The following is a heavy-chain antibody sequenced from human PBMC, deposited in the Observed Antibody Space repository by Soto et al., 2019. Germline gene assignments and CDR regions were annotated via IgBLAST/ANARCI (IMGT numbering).Heavy chain of an antibody. V-gene: IGHV4-39*01. Sequence: SETLSLTCSVSGDPXNSDNYYWGWIRQTPGKGLEWIGSIYFRGNTYYNPSLQTRVTISLDKSKSQFSLKLNSVTAADSAVYFCARLEGLATISYYFDFWGQGALVTVSS. CDR3: ARLEGLATISYYFDF. J-gene: IGHJ4*02. CDR1: GDPXNSDNYY. D-gene: IGHD3-9*01. CDR2: IYFRGNT.